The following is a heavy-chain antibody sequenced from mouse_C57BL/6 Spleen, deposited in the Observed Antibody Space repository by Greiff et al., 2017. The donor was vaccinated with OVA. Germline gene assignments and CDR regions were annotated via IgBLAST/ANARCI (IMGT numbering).Heavy chain of an antibody. CDR2: IYPGDGDT. CDR3: ARAYDYDGYYAMDY. Sequence: QVQLQQSGAELVKPGASVKISCKASGYAFSSYWMNWVKQRPGKGLEWIGQIYPGDGDTNYNGKFKGKATLTADKSSSTAYMQLSSLTSEDSAVYFCARAYDYDGYYAMDYWGQGTSVTASS. D-gene: IGHD2-4*01. CDR1: GYAFSSYW. J-gene: IGHJ4*01. V-gene: IGHV1-80*01.